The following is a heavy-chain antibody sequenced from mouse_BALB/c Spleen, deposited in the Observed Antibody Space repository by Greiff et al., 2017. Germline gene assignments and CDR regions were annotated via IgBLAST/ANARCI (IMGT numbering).Heavy chain of an antibody. D-gene: IGHD2-12*01. V-gene: IGHV2-6-2*01. Sequence: VMLVESGPDLVAPSQSLSITCTVSGFSLTSYGVHWVRQPPGKGLEWLVVIWSDGSTTYNSALKSRLSISKDNSKSQVFLKMNSLQTDDTAMYYCARQGYYNYYAMDYWGQGTSVTVSS. CDR1: GFSLTSYG. CDR3: ARQGYYNYYAMDY. CDR2: IWSDGST. J-gene: IGHJ4*01.